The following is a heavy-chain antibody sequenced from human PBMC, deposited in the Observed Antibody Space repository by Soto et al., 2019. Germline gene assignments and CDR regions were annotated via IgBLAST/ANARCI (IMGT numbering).Heavy chain of an antibody. J-gene: IGHJ4*02. Sequence: PGGSLRLSCAASGFTFSSYGMHWVRQAPGKGLEWVAVISYDGSNKYYADSVKGRFTISRDNSKNTLYLQMNSLRAEDTAVYYCAKDRTPRLVRSLFDYWGQGTLVTVPQ. V-gene: IGHV3-30*18. CDR3: AKDRTPRLVRSLFDY. D-gene: IGHD6-19*01. CDR2: ISYDGSNK. CDR1: GFTFSSYG.